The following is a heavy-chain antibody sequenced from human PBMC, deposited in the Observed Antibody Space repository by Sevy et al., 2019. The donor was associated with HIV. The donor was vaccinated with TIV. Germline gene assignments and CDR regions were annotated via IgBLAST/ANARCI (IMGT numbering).Heavy chain of an antibody. V-gene: IGHV1-2*02. CDR2: INPNSGGT. CDR3: ARAFGCSSTSCYSLYFDY. Sequence: ASVKVSCKASGYTFTGYYMHWVRQAPGQGLEWMGWINPNSGGTNYAQKFQGRVTMTRDTSISTAYMELRRLRSDDTAVYYCARAFGCSSTSCYSLYFDYWGQGTLVTVSS. D-gene: IGHD2-2*01. J-gene: IGHJ4*02. CDR1: GYTFTGYY.